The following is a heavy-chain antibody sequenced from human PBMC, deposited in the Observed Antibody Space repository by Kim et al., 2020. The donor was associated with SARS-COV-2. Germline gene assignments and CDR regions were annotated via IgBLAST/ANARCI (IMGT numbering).Heavy chain of an antibody. CDR1: GGSFSGYY. CDR3: ARGLFYDFWSGGYYGMDV. Sequence: SETLSLTCAVYGGSFSGYYWSWIRQPPGKGLEWIGEINHSGSTNYNPSLKSRVTISVDTSKNQFSLKLSSVTAADTAVYYCARGLFYDFWSGGYYGMDVWGQGTTVTVSS. J-gene: IGHJ6*02. V-gene: IGHV4-34*01. D-gene: IGHD3-3*01. CDR2: INHSGST.